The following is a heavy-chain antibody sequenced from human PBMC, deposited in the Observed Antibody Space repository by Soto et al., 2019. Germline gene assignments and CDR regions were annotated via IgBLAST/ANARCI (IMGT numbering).Heavy chain of an antibody. D-gene: IGHD6-19*01. CDR1: GFSPSTSGRC. V-gene: IGHV2-70*11. J-gene: IGHJ4*02. CDR3: ARIQQWLAYFDY. CDR2: IDWDDDK. Sequence: SGPTLGNPPQTPTPTRTFSGFSPSTSGRCVGWIPQPPGKALEWLARIDWDDDKYYSTSLKTRLTISKDTSKNQVVLTMTNMDPVDTATYYCARIQQWLAYFDYWGQGTLVTVSS.